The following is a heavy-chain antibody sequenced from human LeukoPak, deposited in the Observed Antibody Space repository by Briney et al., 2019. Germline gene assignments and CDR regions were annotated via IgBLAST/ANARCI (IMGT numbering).Heavy chain of an antibody. CDR3: AKDAWSRGWFGELLL. J-gene: IGHJ4*02. D-gene: IGHD3-10*01. Sequence: GGSLRLSCAASGFTFDDYGMSWVRQAPGKGLEWVSGINWNGGSTGYADSVKGRFTISRDNAKNSLYLQMNSLRAEDTAVYYCAKDAWSRGWFGELLLWGQGTLVTVSS. CDR2: INWNGGST. V-gene: IGHV3-20*04. CDR1: GFTFDDYG.